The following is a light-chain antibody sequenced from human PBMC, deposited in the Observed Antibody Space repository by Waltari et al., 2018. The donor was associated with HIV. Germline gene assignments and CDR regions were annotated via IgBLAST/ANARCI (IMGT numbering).Light chain of an antibody. V-gene: IGKV3-20*01. CDR3: LLYGVSPRWT. Sequence: NVLTQSPGTVSLSPGERVTLPCRTSDTISTNFLGWYQSKSGQAPRLLFYGSSTSAPGITETFSATGSDTGSEAEVTHISNRREDEDFATYFCLLYGVSPRWTFGPGTKV. J-gene: IGKJ1*01. CDR1: DTISTNF. CDR2: GSS.